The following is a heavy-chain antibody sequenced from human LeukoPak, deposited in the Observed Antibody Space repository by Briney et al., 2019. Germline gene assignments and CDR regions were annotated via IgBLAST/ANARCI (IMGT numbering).Heavy chain of an antibody. J-gene: IGHJ4*02. CDR3: ARDPIFGVVIPTGLFDY. Sequence: GGSLRLSCAASGFTFSSYAMHWVRQAPGKGLEWVAVISYDGSNKYYADSVKGRFTISRDNSKNTLYLQMNSLRAEDTAVYYCARDPIFGVVIPTGLFDYWGQGTLVTVSS. V-gene: IGHV3-30-3*01. CDR2: ISYDGSNK. D-gene: IGHD3-3*01. CDR1: GFTFSSYA.